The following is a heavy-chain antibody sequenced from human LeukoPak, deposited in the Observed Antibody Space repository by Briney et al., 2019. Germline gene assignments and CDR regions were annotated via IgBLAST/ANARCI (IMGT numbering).Heavy chain of an antibody. V-gene: IGHV4-59*12. CDR1: GGSISSYY. D-gene: IGHD5-12*01. CDR2: IYYSGST. Sequence: KPSETLSLTCTVSGGSISSYYWSWIRQPPGKGLEWIGYIYYSGSTNYNPSLKSRVTISVDTSKNQFSLKLSSVTAADTAVYYCARVREAATTDYWGQGTLVTVSS. J-gene: IGHJ4*02. CDR3: ARVREAATTDY.